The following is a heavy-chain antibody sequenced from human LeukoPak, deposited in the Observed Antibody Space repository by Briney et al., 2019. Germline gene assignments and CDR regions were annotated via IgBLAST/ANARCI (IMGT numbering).Heavy chain of an antibody. Sequence: ASVKVSCKVSGYTLTELSMHWVRQAPGKGLEWMGGFDPEDGETIYAQKFQGRVTMTEDTSTDTAYMELSSLRSEDTAVYYCARDHIHDYGDKFDYWGQGTLVTVSS. V-gene: IGHV1-24*01. CDR3: ARDHIHDYGDKFDY. CDR1: GYTLTELS. J-gene: IGHJ4*02. CDR2: FDPEDGET. D-gene: IGHD4-17*01.